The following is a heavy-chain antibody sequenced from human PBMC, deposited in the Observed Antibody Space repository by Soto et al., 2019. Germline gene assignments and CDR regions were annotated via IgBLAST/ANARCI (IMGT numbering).Heavy chain of an antibody. V-gene: IGHV3-30*18. CDR1: GFIFSRYG. CDR2: ISYDGSNK. Sequence: PGGSLRLSCAASGFIFSRYGIHWVRQAPGKGLEWVAVISYDGSNKYYAESVKGRFIISRDKSENTLYLQMNSLRAEDTAVYYCAKDLGSGKPYHYYAMDVWGQGTTVTVSS. D-gene: IGHD3-10*01. CDR3: AKDLGSGKPYHYYAMDV. J-gene: IGHJ6*02.